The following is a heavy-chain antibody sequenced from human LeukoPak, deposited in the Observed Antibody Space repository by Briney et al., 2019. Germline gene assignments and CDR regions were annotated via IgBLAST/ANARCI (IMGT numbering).Heavy chain of an antibody. Sequence: SVKVSCRASGGTFSSYAISWVRQAPGQGLEWMGGIIPIFGTANYAQKFQGRVTITTDESTSTAYMELSSLRSEDTAVYYCAREGGYCSSTSCYPGAGWFDPWGQGTLVTVSS. D-gene: IGHD2-2*01. CDR2: IIPIFGTA. CDR3: AREGGYCSSTSCYPGAGWFDP. J-gene: IGHJ5*02. V-gene: IGHV1-69*05. CDR1: GGTFSSYA.